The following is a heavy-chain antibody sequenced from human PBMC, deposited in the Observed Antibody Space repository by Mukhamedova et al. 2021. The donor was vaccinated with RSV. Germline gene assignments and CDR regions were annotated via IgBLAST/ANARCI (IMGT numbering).Heavy chain of an antibody. D-gene: IGHD3-10*01. CDR3: ASLMVRGVKAFQPLYYYYGMDV. Sequence: AEYMGGRFTISRDNAKNSLYLQMNSLRAEDTAVYYCASLMVRGVKAFQPLYYYYGMDVWGQGTTVTVSS. V-gene: IGHV3-11*06. J-gene: IGHJ6*02.